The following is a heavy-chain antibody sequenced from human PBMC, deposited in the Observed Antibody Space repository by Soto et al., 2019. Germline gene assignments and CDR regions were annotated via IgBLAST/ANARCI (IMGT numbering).Heavy chain of an antibody. J-gene: IGHJ6*02. V-gene: IGHV3-74*01. CDR3: ARAPRGPYGMDV. Sequence: GGSLRLSFEASGFTFSSYWMHWVRQAPGKGLVWVSRINSDGSSTSYADSVKGRFTISRDNAKNTLYLQMNSLRAEDTAVYYCARAPRGPYGMDVWGQGTTVTVSS. CDR2: INSDGSST. CDR1: GFTFSSYW.